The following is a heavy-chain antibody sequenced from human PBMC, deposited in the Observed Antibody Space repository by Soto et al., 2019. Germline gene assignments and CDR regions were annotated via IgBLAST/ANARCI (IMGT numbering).Heavy chain of an antibody. CDR3: AKDFDSSGYYVDY. CDR1: GFTFSSYA. CDR2: IRGTGRST. D-gene: IGHD3-22*01. J-gene: IGHJ4*02. V-gene: IGHV3-23*01. Sequence: EVQLLESGGGLVQPGGSLRLSCAASGFTFSSYAMSWVRQAPGKGLEWVSSIRGTGRSTYSADSVRGRFTISRDNSRITVYLQMNSLRAEDTAIYYCAKDFDSSGYYVDYWGQGTRVTVSS.